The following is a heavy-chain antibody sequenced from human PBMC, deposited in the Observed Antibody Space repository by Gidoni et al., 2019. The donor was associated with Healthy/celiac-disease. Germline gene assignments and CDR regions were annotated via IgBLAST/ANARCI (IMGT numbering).Heavy chain of an antibody. J-gene: IGHJ3*02. V-gene: IGHV3-15*01. D-gene: IGHD3-22*01. CDR3: TTDHTLRVVIDDAFDI. Sequence: EVQLVESGGGLVKPGGSLRLSCAASGFTFSNAWMSWVRQAPGKGLEWVGRIKSKTDGGTTDYAAPVKGRFTISRDDSKNTLYLQMNSLKTEDTAVYYCTTDHTLRVVIDDAFDIWGQGTMVTVSS. CDR1: GFTFSNAW. CDR2: IKSKTDGGTT.